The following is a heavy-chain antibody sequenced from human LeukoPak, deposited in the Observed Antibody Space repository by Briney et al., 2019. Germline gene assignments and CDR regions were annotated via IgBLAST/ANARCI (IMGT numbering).Heavy chain of an antibody. CDR2: IIPIFGTA. V-gene: IGHV1-69*13. Sequence: ASVKVSCKASGGTFSSYAISWVRQAPGQGLERMGGIIPIFGTANYAQKFQGRVTITADESTSTAYMELSSLRSEDTAVYYCAITIFGVVTFDYWGQGTLVTVSS. D-gene: IGHD3-3*01. J-gene: IGHJ4*02. CDR3: AITIFGVVTFDY. CDR1: GGTFSSYA.